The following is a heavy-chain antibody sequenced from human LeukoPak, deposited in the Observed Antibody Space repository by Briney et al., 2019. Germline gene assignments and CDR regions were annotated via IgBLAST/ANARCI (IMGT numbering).Heavy chain of an antibody. J-gene: IGHJ4*02. Sequence: SETLSLTCNVSGGSISSGSYYWGWIRQPPGKGLEWIGRIYYSGSTYYNPSLKSRVTISVDTSKNQFSLKLSSVTAADTAVYYCALLGPNYYDSSGYFDYWGQGTLVTVSS. V-gene: IGHV4-39*07. CDR2: IYYSGST. D-gene: IGHD3-22*01. CDR3: ALLGPNYYDSSGYFDY. CDR1: GGSISSGSYY.